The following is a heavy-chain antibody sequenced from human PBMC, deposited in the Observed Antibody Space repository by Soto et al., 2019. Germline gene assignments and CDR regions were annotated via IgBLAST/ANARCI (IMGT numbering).Heavy chain of an antibody. V-gene: IGHV3-23*01. CDR3: ARERSSPLDAFDI. CDR1: GFTFSSYA. J-gene: IGHJ3*02. D-gene: IGHD3-10*01. CDR2: ISGSGGST. Sequence: PGESLKISCAASGFTFSSYAMSWVRQAPGKGLEWVSAISGSGGSTYYADSVKGRFTISRDNSKNTLYLQMNSLRAEDTAVYHCARERSSPLDAFDIWGQGTMVTVS.